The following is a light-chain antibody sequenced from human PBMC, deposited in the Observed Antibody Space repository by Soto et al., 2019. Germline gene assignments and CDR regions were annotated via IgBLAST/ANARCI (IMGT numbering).Light chain of an antibody. CDR2: GAS. J-gene: IGKJ2*01. CDR1: QSVSRNY. V-gene: IGKV3-20*01. CDR3: QQYHTSPRT. Sequence: EIVLTQSPGTLSLSPGERATLSCRASQSVSRNYLAWYQQKPGQAPRLLMYGASNRATGIPDRFRGSGSGTDFTLTISRLEPEDFAVYYCQQYHTSPRTFGQGTKVDSK.